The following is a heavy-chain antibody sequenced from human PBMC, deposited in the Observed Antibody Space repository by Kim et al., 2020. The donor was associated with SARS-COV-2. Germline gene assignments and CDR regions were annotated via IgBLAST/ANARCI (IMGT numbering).Heavy chain of an antibody. Sequence: GGSLRLSCAASGFTFSSYAMHWVRQAPGKGLEWVAVISYDGSDKHNADSVKGRFTISRDNSKNTLYLQMNSLRAEYTAVYYCARDYGGNSADYYFDYWGQGALFTVSS. CDR1: GFTFSSYA. V-gene: IGHV3-30-3*01. CDR3: ARDYGGNSADYYFDY. J-gene: IGHJ4*02. CDR2: ISYDGSDK. D-gene: IGHD2-21*02.